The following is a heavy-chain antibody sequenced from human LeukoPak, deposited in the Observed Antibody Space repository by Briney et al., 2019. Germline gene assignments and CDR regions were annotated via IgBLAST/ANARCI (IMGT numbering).Heavy chain of an antibody. CDR3: ARAVAGTDEIDS. Sequence: GGSLRLSCAGSGFSFSSYDMLWVRQATGKGLEWVSAIGSGGDTYYAGSAKGRFTISRESAKNSFYLQMNSLSAGDTAVYFCARAVAGTDEIDSWGQGTLVTVSS. V-gene: IGHV3-13*01. D-gene: IGHD6-19*01. CDR1: GFSFSSYD. CDR2: IGSGGDT. J-gene: IGHJ4*02.